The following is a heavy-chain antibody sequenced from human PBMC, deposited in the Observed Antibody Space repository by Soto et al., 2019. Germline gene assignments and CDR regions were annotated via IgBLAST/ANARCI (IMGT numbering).Heavy chain of an antibody. CDR1: GFRFSDAW. V-gene: IGHV3-23*01. CDR2: ISGSGGST. Sequence: GSLRLSCAASGFRFSDAWMTWVRQVPGRGLEWVSAISGSGGSTYYADSVKGRFTISRDTSKTAYLQWSSLKASDTAIYYCARLPQFLWFGALTSRAYYFNYWGPGTLVTVSS. CDR3: ARLPQFLWFGALTSRAYYFNY. J-gene: IGHJ4*02. D-gene: IGHD3-10*01.